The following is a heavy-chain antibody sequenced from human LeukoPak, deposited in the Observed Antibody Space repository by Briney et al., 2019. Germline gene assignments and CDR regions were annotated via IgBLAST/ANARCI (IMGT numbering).Heavy chain of an antibody. J-gene: IGHJ4*02. CDR3: AKPYGDYVSPVLGY. Sequence: PGRSLRLSCAASGFTFSSYGMHWVRQAPGKGLEWVAVISYDGSNKYYADSVKGRFTISRDNSKNTLYLQMNSLRAEDTAVYYCAKPYGDYVSPVLGYWGQGTLVTVSS. CDR2: ISYDGSNK. D-gene: IGHD4-17*01. CDR1: GFTFSSYG. V-gene: IGHV3-30*18.